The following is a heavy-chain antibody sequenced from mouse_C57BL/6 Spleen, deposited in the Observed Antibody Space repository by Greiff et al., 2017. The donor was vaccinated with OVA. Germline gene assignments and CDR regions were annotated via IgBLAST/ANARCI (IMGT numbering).Heavy chain of an antibody. CDR2: ISYDGSN. CDR1: GYSITRGYY. CDR3: ARRRDGYFDY. D-gene: IGHD2-3*01. J-gene: IGHJ2*01. Sequence: EVKLVESGPGLVKPSQSLSLTCSVTGYSITRGYYWNWIRQFPGNKLEWMGYISYDGSNNYNPSLKNRISITRDTSKNQFFLKLNSVTTEATAKYYCARRRDGYFDYWGQGTTLTVSS. V-gene: IGHV3-6*01.